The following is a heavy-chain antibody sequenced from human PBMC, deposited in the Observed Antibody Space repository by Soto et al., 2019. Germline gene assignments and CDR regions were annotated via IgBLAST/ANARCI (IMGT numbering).Heavy chain of an antibody. D-gene: IGHD3-22*01. CDR1: GYTLTELS. CDR3: ATLQNYYDSSGYYSDAFDI. J-gene: IGHJ3*02. Sequence: ASVKVSCKVSGYTLTELSMHWVRQAPGKGLEWMGGFDPEDGETIYAQKFQGRVTMTEDTSTDTAYTELSSLRSEDTAVYYCATLQNYYDSSGYYSDAFDIWGQGTMVTVSS. V-gene: IGHV1-24*01. CDR2: FDPEDGET.